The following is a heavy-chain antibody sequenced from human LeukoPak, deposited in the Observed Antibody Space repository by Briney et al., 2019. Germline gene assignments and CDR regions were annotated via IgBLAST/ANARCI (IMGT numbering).Heavy chain of an antibody. CDR3: ASGYDYYFDY. CDR1: GGSISSYY. D-gene: IGHD5-12*01. J-gene: IGHJ4*02. CDR2: IYYSGST. V-gene: IGHV4-59*08. Sequence: SETLSLTCTVSGGSISSYYWSWIRQPPGKGLEWIGYIYYSGSTNYNPSLKSRVTISVDTSKNQFSLKLSSVTAADTAVYYCASGYDYYFDYWGQGTLVTVSS.